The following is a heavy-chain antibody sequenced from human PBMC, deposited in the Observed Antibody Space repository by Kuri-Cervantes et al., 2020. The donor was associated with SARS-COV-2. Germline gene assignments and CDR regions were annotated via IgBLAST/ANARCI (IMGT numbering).Heavy chain of an antibody. CDR3: ARAMAGTRDAFDI. V-gene: IGHV1-8*01. Sequence: ASVKVSCKASGYTFTSYDINWVRQATGQGREWMGWMNPNSGNTGYAQTFQGRVTMTRNTSISTAYMELSSLRAEDTAVYYCARAMAGTRDAFDIWGQGTMVTVSS. CDR1: GYTFTSYD. J-gene: IGHJ3*02. CDR2: MNPNSGNT. D-gene: IGHD6-19*01.